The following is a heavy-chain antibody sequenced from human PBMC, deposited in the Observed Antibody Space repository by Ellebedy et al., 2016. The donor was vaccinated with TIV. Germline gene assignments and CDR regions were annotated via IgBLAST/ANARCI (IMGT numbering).Heavy chain of an antibody. V-gene: IGHV3-21*04. CDR1: GFTFSSYA. J-gene: IGHJ6*02. CDR3: FSVVVPAAMTQLYYGMDV. Sequence: GESLKISXAASGFTFSSYAMNWVRQAPGKGLEWVSSISSSSSYIYYADSVKGRFTISRDNAKNSLYLQMNSLRAEDTAVYYCFSVVVPAAMTQLYYGMDVWGQGTTVTVSS. CDR2: ISSSSSYI. D-gene: IGHD2-2*01.